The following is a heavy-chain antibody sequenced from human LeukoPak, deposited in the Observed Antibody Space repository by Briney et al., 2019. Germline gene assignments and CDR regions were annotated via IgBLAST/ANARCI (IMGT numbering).Heavy chain of an antibody. J-gene: IGHJ4*02. CDR2: IYYFGSP. Sequence: SETLSLTCNVSGGSISPYYWTWIRHPPRKGLEWIGFIYYFGSPNYNPSPKSRVTILVDTSKNQFSLQLTSVTAADTAVYYCARGLRYSSDYWGPGILVTVSS. D-gene: IGHD6-13*01. CDR3: ARGLRYSSDY. V-gene: IGHV4-59*01. CDR1: GGSISPYY.